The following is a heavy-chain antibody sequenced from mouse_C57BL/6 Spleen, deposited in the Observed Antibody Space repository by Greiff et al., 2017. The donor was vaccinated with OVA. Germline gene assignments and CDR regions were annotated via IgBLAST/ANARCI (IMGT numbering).Heavy chain of an antibody. CDR1: GYAFTNYL. V-gene: IGHV1-54*01. CDR3: ARSDITTVKDAMDY. D-gene: IGHD1-1*01. J-gene: IGHJ4*01. CDR2: INPGSGGT. Sequence: VQLQQSGAELVRPGTSVKVSCKASGYAFTNYLIEWVKQRPGQGLEWIGVINPGSGGTNYNEKFKGKATLTAAKSSSTAYMQLSSLTSEDSAVYFCARSDITTVKDAMDYWGQGTSVTVSS.